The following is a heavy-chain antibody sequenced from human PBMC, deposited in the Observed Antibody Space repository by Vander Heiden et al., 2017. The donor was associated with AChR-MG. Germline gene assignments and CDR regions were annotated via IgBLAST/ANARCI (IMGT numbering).Heavy chain of an antibody. CDR1: GLTFSSYA. V-gene: IGHV3-23*01. J-gene: IGHJ4*02. CDR3: AKDPGGSLAFDY. Sequence: EVQLLESGGGLVQPGGSLRPPCAAPGLTFSSYAMSWVRQAPGKGLEWVSGISGSGGSTYYADSVKGRFTISRDNSKNTLYLQMNSLRAEDTAVYYCAKDPGGSLAFDYWGQGTLVTVSS. D-gene: IGHD1-26*01. CDR2: ISGSGGST.